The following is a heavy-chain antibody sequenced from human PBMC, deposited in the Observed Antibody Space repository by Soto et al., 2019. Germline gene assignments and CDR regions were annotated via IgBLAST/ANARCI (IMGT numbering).Heavy chain of an antibody. V-gene: IGHV4-39*01. CDR1: GGSISSSSYY. CDR2: IYYSGST. D-gene: IGHD2-15*01. J-gene: IGHJ4*02. CDR3: ATVPSGYIDY. Sequence: SLTCTVSGGSISSSSYYWGWIRQPPGKGLEWIGSIYYSGSTYYNPSLKSRVTISVDTSKNQFSLKLSSVTAADTAVYYCATVPSGYIDYWGQGTLVTVSS.